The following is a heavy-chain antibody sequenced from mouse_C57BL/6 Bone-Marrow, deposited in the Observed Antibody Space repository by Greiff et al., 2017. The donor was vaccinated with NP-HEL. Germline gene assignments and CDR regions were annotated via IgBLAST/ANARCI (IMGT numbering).Heavy chain of an antibody. J-gene: IGHJ4*01. D-gene: IGHD5-5*01. CDR3: ASHGRGAYLYAMDY. CDR2: ISSGGSYT. CDR1: GFTFSSYG. V-gene: IGHV5-6*02. Sequence: DVMLVESGGDLVKPGGSLKLSCAASGFTFSSYGLSWVRQTPDKRLEWVATISSGGSYTYYPASVKGRFTISRDNAKNTLYLQMSSLKSEDTAMYYCASHGRGAYLYAMDYWGQGTSVTVSS.